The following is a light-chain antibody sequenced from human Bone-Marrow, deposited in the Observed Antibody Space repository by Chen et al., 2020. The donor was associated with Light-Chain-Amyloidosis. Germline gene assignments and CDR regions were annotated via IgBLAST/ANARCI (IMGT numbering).Light chain of an antibody. CDR3: QVWDRSSDRPV. J-gene: IGLJ3*02. CDR2: DDS. V-gene: IGLV3-21*02. Sequence: SYVLTQPSSVSVAPGQTATIACGGNNIGSTSVHWYQQTPDQAPLLVVYDDSDRPSGIPERLSGANSVNTATLTISRVEAGDEADYYCQVWDRSSDRPVFGGGTKLTVL. CDR1: NIGSTS.